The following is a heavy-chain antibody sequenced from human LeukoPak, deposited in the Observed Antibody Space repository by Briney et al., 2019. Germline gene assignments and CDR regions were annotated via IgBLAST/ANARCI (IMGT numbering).Heavy chain of an antibody. CDR3: ARTRPYGLRYFDL. J-gene: IGHJ2*01. D-gene: IGHD4-17*01. CDR1: GGSVSSGSYY. Sequence: SSETLSLTCTVSGGSVSSGSYYWSWIRQPPGKGLEWIGEINHSGSTNYNPSLKSRVTISVDTSKNQFSPKLSSVTAADTAVYYCARTRPYGLRYFDLWGRGTLVTVSS. CDR2: INHSGST. V-gene: IGHV4-61*01.